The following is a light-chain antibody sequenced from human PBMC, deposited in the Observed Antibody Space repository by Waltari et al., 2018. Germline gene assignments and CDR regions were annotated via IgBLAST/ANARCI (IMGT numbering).Light chain of an antibody. V-gene: IGLV2-11*01. CDR2: DIN. Sequence: QSALTQPRSVSGSPGQSVTISCTGTSSDVGANNFVSWYQHHPDKAPKLIIYDINKRPSGVPGRFSGPKSGNTASLTISGLQAEDEADYCCCSCVGRNIYWVFGGGTKLTVL. J-gene: IGLJ3*02. CDR3: CSCVGRNIYWV. CDR1: SSDVGANNF.